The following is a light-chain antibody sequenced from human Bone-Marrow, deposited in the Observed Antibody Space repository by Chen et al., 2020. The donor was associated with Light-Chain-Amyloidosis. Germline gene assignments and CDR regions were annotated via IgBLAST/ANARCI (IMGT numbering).Light chain of an antibody. V-gene: IGLV2-14*01. CDR3: SSYTITNTLV. CDR2: EVT. J-gene: IGLJ1*01. Sequence: QSALTQPASVSGSPGQSITISCTGTSSDVGGDNHVSWYQQHPDKAPKLMIYEVTNRPSWVPVRFSGSKSDNTASLTISGLKSEDEADYFCSSYTITNTLVFGSGTRVTVL. CDR1: SSDVGGDNH.